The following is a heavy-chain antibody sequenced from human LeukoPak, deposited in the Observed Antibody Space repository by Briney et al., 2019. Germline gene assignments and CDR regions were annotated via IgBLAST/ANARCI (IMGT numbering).Heavy chain of an antibody. J-gene: IGHJ5*02. Sequence: SETLSLTCTVSGYSISSGYYWGWIRQPPGKGLEWIGNIYHSGSTYYNPSLKSRGTISIDTSKNQFSLKLSSVTAADTAVYYCARAYSSAWYWDWFDPWGQGTLVTVSS. CDR1: GYSISSGYY. CDR3: ARAYSSAWYWDWFDP. D-gene: IGHD6-19*01. CDR2: IYHSGST. V-gene: IGHV4-38-2*02.